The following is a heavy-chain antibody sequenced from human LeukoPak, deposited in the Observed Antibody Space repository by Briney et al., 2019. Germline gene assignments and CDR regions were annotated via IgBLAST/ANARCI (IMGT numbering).Heavy chain of an antibody. J-gene: IGHJ4*02. Sequence: SETLSLTCDFSVVSVRSHHWSGIRQPPGKGLEWIGFIYYSGATNSNPSLRSRLTISVDTSKHQFSLQLGSVTAADAAVYYCATLNNDGWYFDNWGQGTLVTVSS. CDR3: ATLNNDGWYFDN. CDR1: VVSVRSHH. V-gene: IGHV4-59*08. D-gene: IGHD1/OR15-1a*01. CDR2: IYYSGAT.